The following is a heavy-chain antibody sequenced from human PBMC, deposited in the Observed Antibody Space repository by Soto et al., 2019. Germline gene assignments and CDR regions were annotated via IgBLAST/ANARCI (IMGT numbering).Heavy chain of an antibody. V-gene: IGHV1-18*04. CDR1: GYTFTSYG. D-gene: IGHD3-3*01. Sequence: ASVKVSCKASGYTFTSYGISWVRQAPGQGLEWMGWISAYNGNTNYAQKLQGRVTMTTDTSTSTAYMELRSLRSDGTAVYYCARDRYDFWSGYRDLFGMDVWGQGTTVIVSS. J-gene: IGHJ6*02. CDR3: ARDRYDFWSGYRDLFGMDV. CDR2: ISAYNGNT.